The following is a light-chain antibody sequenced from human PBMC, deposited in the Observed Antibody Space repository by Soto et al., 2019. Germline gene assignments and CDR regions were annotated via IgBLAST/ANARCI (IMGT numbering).Light chain of an antibody. Sequence: EIVLTQSPGTLSLSPGERATLSCRASQSVSSSYLAWYQQKPGQAPRLLIYGASSRATGIPDRFSGSGSGTDFPLTISRLEPEDFAVYYCQQYGSSSTFGQGTRLAIK. CDR2: GAS. CDR1: QSVSSSY. CDR3: QQYGSSST. V-gene: IGKV3-20*01. J-gene: IGKJ5*01.